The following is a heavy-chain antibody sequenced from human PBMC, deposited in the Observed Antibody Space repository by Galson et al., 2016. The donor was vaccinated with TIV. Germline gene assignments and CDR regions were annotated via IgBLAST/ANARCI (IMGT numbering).Heavy chain of an antibody. CDR1: GYSFTNNW. V-gene: IGHV5-51*01. J-gene: IGHJ2*01. D-gene: IGHD2-21*02. Sequence: QSGAEVKKPGESLKISCKGSGYSFTNNWIGWVRQMPGKGLEWMGIIYPGDSATRYSPSFQGQVTISADKSISTAYLQWSSVKASDTAMYYCATIRGLHCGCDCYSVWYFDRWGRGTLVTVSS. CDR3: ATIRGLHCGCDCYSVWYFDR. CDR2: IYPGDSAT.